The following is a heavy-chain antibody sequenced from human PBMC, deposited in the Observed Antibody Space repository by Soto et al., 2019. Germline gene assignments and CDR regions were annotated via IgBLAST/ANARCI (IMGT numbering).Heavy chain of an antibody. D-gene: IGHD1-1*01. J-gene: IGHJ6*02. CDR3: ARVDNWSDLPYYYYGMDV. CDR1: GGSISSGDYY. Sequence: QVQLQESGPGLVKPSQTLSLTCTVSGGSISSGDYYWSWIRQPPGKGLEWIGYIYYSGSTYSNPSLQSRVTISVDTSKNQLSLKLSSVTAADTAVDYCARVDNWSDLPYYYYGMDVCGQGTTVTVSS. CDR2: IYYSGST. V-gene: IGHV4-30-4*01.